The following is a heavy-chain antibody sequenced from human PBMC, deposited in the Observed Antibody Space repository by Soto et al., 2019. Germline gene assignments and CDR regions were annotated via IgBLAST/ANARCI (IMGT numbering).Heavy chain of an antibody. CDR3: ARSLTGYYKGSNWFDP. J-gene: IGHJ5*02. V-gene: IGHV1-69*06. D-gene: IGHD3-9*01. Sequence: GXSGQVSWKASGGGFSSYAISWVRQAPGQGLEWMGGIIPIFGTANYAQKFQGRVTITADKSTSTAYMELSSLRSEDTAVYYCARSLTGYYKGSNWFDPWGQGTLVTVS. CDR2: IIPIFGTA. CDR1: GGGFSSYA.